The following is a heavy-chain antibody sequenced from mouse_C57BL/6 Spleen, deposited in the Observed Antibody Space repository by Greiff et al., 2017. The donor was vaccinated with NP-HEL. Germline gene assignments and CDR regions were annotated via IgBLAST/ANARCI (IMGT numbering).Heavy chain of an antibody. V-gene: IGHV1-55*01. Sequence: QVQLKQPGAELVKPGASVKMSCKASGYTFTSYWITWVKQRPGQGLEWIGDIYPGSGSTNYNEKFKSKATLTVDTSSSTAYMQLSSLTSEDSAVYYCARERVTWANYFDYWGQGTTLTVSS. D-gene: IGHD2-3*01. J-gene: IGHJ2*01. CDR2: IYPGSGST. CDR3: ARERVTWANYFDY. CDR1: GYTFTSYW.